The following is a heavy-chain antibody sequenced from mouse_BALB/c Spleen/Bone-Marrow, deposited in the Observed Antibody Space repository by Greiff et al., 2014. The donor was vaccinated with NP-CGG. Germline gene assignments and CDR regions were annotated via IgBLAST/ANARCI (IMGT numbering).Heavy chain of an antibody. D-gene: IGHD2-10*01. CDR2: IYPGNSDT. V-gene: IGHV1-5*01. CDR1: GYTFTSYW. CDR3: TAYYGPEGFAY. Sequence: EVQLQQSGTVLARPGASVKMSCKASGYTFTSYWMHWVKQRPGQGLEWIGAIYPGNSDTSYNQKFKGKAKLTAVTSTSTAYMELSSLTNEDSAVYYCTAYYGPEGFAYWGPGTLVTVSA. J-gene: IGHJ3*01.